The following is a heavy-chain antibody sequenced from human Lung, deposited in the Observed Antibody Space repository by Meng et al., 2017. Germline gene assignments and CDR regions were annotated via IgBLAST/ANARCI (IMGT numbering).Heavy chain of an antibody. J-gene: IGHJ4*02. CDR2: INHSGST. CDR1: GGSFSDYY. D-gene: IGHD4-11*01. V-gene: IGHV4-34*02. Sequence: QVPLPQWGAGLLKPSETLSLPCVVSGGSFSDYYWSWIRQPPGKGLEWIGEINHSGSTNYNPSLESRATISVDTSQNNLSLKLSSVTAADSAVYYCARGPTTMAHDFDYWGQGTLVTVSS. CDR3: ARGPTTMAHDFDY.